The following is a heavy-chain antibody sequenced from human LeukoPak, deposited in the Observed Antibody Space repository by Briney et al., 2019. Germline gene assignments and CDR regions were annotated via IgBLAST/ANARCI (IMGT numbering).Heavy chain of an antibody. CDR3: ARWSCDH. J-gene: IGHJ5*02. V-gene: IGHV3-48*01. CDR1: GVTFSIYS. CDR2: ISNNNRTT. Sequence: GGSMTLSSVASGVTFSIYSINWVRQAQGKGREWVSYISNNNRTTYYADSVKGRFTISRDNSKNTLFLQMSSLAAEDTAVYYCARWSCDHWGQGTLVTVSS.